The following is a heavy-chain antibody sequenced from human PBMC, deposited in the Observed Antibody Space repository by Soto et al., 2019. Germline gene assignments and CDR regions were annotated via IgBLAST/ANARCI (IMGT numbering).Heavy chain of an antibody. Sequence: GGSLRLSCAASGFTFSDYYMSWIRQAPGKGLEWVSYISSSGSTIYYEDSVKGRFTISRDNAKNSLYLQMNSLRAEDTAVYYCARDPSSGWYRFFDYWGQGTLVTVSS. CDR2: ISSSGSTI. CDR1: GFTFSDYY. D-gene: IGHD6-19*01. CDR3: ARDPSSGWYRFFDY. J-gene: IGHJ4*02. V-gene: IGHV3-11*01.